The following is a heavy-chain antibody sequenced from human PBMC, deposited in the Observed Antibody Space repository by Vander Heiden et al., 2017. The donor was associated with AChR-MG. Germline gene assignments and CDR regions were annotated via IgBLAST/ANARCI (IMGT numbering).Heavy chain of an antibody. CDR3: ARYDTYSSSSWSDY. CDR1: GYNFNAHF. J-gene: IGHJ4*02. CDR2: LNPNTGST. V-gene: IGHV1-2*02. Sequence: QVQLVQSGAEVKNPGASVKVSCRASGYNFNAHFIHWVRQAPGQGLEWMGWLNPNTGSTNYGQKFQDRVTMTRDTSISTAYMDLHSLRSDDTAVYYCARYDTYSSSSWSDYWGQGTLVTVSS. D-gene: IGHD6-6*01.